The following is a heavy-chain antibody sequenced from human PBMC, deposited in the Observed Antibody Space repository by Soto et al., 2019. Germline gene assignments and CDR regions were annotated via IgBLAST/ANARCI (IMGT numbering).Heavy chain of an antibody. D-gene: IGHD4-17*01. Sequence: ETLSLTCTVSGGSITTYQWSWIRQPPGKGLEWIGGYSGFTNYNPSLESRATISVDHSKNQFFLTLRSVTAADTAVYYCARDYGDYSFFFDYWGQGALVTVSS. CDR1: GGSITTYQ. J-gene: IGHJ4*02. CDR3: ARDYGDYSFFFDY. CDR2: YSGFT. V-gene: IGHV4-59*01.